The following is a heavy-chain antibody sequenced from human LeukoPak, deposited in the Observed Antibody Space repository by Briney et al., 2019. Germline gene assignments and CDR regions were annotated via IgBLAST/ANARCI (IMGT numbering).Heavy chain of an antibody. D-gene: IGHD3-22*01. CDR1: GFTVSTNY. J-gene: IGHJ5*02. CDR3: VRVLSGSWDWFDP. CDR2: INPDGSTT. V-gene: IGHV3-74*01. Sequence: PGGSLRLFCAASGFTVSTNYMTWVRQAPGKGLEWVSRINPDGSTTTYADSVKGRFTISRDNAKNTVYLQMNSLRAEDTALYHCVRVLSGSWDWFDPWGQGTLVTVSS.